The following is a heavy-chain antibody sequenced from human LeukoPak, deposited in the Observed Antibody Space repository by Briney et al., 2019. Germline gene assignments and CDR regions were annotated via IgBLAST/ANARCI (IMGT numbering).Heavy chain of an antibody. CDR3: ARMDRYYDFWSGHYVYYFDY. Sequence: PGGSLRLSCAASGFTFSDYYMSWIRQAPGKGLEWVSYISSSSSYTNYADSVKGRFTISRDNAKNSLYLQMNSLRAEDTAMYYCARMDRYYDFWSGHYVYYFDYWGQGTLVTVSS. D-gene: IGHD3-3*01. J-gene: IGHJ4*02. CDR1: GFTFSDYY. V-gene: IGHV3-11*06. CDR2: ISSSSSYT.